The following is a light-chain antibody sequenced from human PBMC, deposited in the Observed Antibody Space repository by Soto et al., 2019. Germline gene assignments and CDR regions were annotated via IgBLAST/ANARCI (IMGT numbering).Light chain of an antibody. V-gene: IGLV2-8*01. Sequence: QSALTHPPSASGSLGQSVTISCTGTSSDVGAYTYVSWYQQYPGKAPKLIIHEVNKRPSGVPDRFSGFKSGNTASLTVSGLQTEDEADYYCTSFAATNDFEVLFGGGTKLTVL. J-gene: IGLJ3*02. CDR2: EVN. CDR3: TSFAATNDFEVL. CDR1: SSDVGAYTY.